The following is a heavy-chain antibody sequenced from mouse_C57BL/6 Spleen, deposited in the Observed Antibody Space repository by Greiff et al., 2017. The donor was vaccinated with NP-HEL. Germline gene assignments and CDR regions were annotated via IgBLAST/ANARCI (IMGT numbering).Heavy chain of an antibody. D-gene: IGHD1-1*01. CDR1: GFTFSDYG. Sequence: EVQRVESGGGLVKPGGSLKLSCAASGFTFSDYGMHWVRQAPEKGLEWVAYISSGSSTIYYADTVKGRFTISRDNAKNTLFLQMTSLRSEDTAMYYCAKFDYGSSYYYAMDYWGQGTSVTVSS. V-gene: IGHV5-17*01. CDR2: ISSGSSTI. J-gene: IGHJ4*01. CDR3: AKFDYGSSYYYAMDY.